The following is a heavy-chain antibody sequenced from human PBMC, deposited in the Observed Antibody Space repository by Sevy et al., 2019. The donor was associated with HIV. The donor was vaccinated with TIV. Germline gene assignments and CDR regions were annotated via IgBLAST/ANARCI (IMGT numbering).Heavy chain of an antibody. CDR3: ARDNAILTPRAFDI. J-gene: IGHJ3*02. D-gene: IGHD3-9*01. V-gene: IGHV4-59*13. CDR1: AGSISSYY. CDR2: IYYRGTT. Sequence: SETLSLTCSVSAGSISSYYWSWIRQPPGKGLEWIGYIYYRGTTDYTPSLKSRVTISQDKSKNVFSLRLRSVTAADTAVYYCARDNAILTPRAFDIWGQGTMVTVSS.